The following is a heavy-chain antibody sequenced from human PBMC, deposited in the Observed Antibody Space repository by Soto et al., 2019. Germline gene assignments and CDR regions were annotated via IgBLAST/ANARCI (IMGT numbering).Heavy chain of an antibody. Sequence: GGSLRLSCAASGFTFSSYGMHWVRQAPGKGLEWVAVISYDGSNKYYADSVKGRFTISRDNSKNTLYLQMNSLRAEDTAVYYCANERGEWSLDYWGQGTLVTVSS. CDR2: ISYDGSNK. V-gene: IGHV3-30*18. D-gene: IGHD3-3*01. J-gene: IGHJ4*02. CDR3: ANERGEWSLDY. CDR1: GFTFSSYG.